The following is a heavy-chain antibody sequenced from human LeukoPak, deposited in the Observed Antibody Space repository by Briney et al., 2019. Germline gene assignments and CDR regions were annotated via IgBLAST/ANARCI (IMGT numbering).Heavy chain of an antibody. J-gene: IGHJ4*02. CDR3: ARQYYYDSSGSYYFDY. D-gene: IGHD3-22*01. Sequence: ASVKVSCKASGYTFTGYYMHWLRQAPGQGLEWMGWINPNRGGTYYAQKFQGRVTMTRDTSISTAYMELSRLRSDDTAVYYCARQYYYDSSGSYYFDYWGQGTLVTVSS. CDR2: INPNRGGT. CDR1: GYTFTGYY. V-gene: IGHV1-2*02.